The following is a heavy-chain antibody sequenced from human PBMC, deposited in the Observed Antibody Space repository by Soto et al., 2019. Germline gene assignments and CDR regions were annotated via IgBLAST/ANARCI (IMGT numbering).Heavy chain of an antibody. J-gene: IGHJ5*02. Sequence: SETLSLTCTVSGGSISSYYWSWIRQPPGKGLEWIGYIYYSGSTNYNPSLRSRVTISVDTSKNQFSLKLSSVTAADTAVYYCAGLYCSGGSCYHAPWGQGTLVTVSS. CDR3: AGLYCSGGSCYHAP. CDR2: IYYSGST. CDR1: GGSISSYY. D-gene: IGHD2-15*01. V-gene: IGHV4-59*08.